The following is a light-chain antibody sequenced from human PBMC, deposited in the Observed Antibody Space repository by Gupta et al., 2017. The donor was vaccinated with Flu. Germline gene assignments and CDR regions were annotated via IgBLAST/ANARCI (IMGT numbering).Light chain of an antibody. Sequence: QSVLTQPPSASGTPGPRVTISCSGSISNIVSNYVFGYQHLPGAAHTLHISSDKHRTSGVPDRFPGSKSGTADSRAISGLRSEDEAEDYCAGWDDSLSGQEVFGGGTKLTVL. J-gene: IGLJ3*02. CDR3: AGWDDSLSGQEV. CDR2: SDK. V-gene: IGLV1-47*02. CDR1: ISNIVSNY.